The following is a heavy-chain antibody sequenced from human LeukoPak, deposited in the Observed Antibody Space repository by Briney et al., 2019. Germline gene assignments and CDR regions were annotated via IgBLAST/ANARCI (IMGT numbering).Heavy chain of an antibody. V-gene: IGHV3-30*01. Sequence: GGSLRLSCAASGFTFSSYAMHWVRQAPGKGLEWVAVISFDGSNKYYADSVKGRFTISRDNSKNTLYLQMNSLRAEDTAVYYCARVGGGGYSYGPYYFDYWGQGTLVTVSS. J-gene: IGHJ4*02. CDR2: ISFDGSNK. CDR1: GFTFSSYA. CDR3: ARVGGGGYSYGPYYFDY. D-gene: IGHD5-18*01.